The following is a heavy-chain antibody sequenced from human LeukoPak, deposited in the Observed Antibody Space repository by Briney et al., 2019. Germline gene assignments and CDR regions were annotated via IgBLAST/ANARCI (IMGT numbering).Heavy chain of an antibody. Sequence: GGSLRLSCAASGFTFSDYAVHWVRQAPGKGLEWVAVISKDGSDKYYPGSVRGRFTISRDNSKNTIYLQMDSLRAEDTAIYYCARDYWWNYDYWGQGTLVTVSS. D-gene: IGHD1-7*01. CDR3: ARDYWWNYDY. CDR1: GFTFSDYA. V-gene: IGHV3-30-3*01. CDR2: ISKDGSDK. J-gene: IGHJ4*02.